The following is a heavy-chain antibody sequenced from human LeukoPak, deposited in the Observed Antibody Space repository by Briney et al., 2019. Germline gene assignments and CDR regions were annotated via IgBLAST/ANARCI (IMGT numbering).Heavy chain of an antibody. Sequence: GGSLRLSCVASGFTFSNYAMTWVRQAPGKGLEWVSAISGSGDKTCYGDSVKGRFTISRDNSKNTLYLQMNSLRAEDTAVYNCAKGNYYYYMDVWGKGTTVTVSS. V-gene: IGHV3-23*01. CDR2: ISGSGDKT. CDR3: AKGNYYYYMDV. CDR1: GFTFSNYA. J-gene: IGHJ6*03.